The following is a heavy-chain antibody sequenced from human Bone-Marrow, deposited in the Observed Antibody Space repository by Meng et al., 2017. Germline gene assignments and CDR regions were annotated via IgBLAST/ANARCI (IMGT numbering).Heavy chain of an antibody. Sequence: SVKVSCKASGYTFTSYGISWVRQAPGQGLEWMGGIIPIFGTANYAQKFQGRVTITADESTSTAYMELSSLRSEDTAVYYCAGLQRGLGHGMDVWGQGTTVTVSS. CDR3: AGLQRGLGHGMDV. CDR2: IIPIFGTA. J-gene: IGHJ6*02. D-gene: IGHD1-1*01. CDR1: GYTFTSYG. V-gene: IGHV1-69*13.